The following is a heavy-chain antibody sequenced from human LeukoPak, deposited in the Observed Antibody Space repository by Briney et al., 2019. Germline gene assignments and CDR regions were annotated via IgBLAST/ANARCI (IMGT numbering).Heavy chain of an antibody. J-gene: IGHJ3*02. Sequence: ASVKVSCKASGYTFTSYGINWVRQAPGQGLEWMGWIIAYNGNTNYAQKLQGRVTMTRDTSTSTVYMELSSLSSEDTAVYYCARGGRERYSSGWTDAFDIWGQGTMVTVSS. CDR1: GYTFTSYG. V-gene: IGHV1-18*01. CDR2: IIAYNGNT. CDR3: ARGGRERYSSGWTDAFDI. D-gene: IGHD6-19*01.